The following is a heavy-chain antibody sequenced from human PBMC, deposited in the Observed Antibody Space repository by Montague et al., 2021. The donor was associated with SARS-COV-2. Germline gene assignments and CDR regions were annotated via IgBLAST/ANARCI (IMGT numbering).Heavy chain of an antibody. D-gene: IGHD1-14*01. CDR3: VRDGPRHLPPSDLDY. Sequence: SLRLSCAASGFTFSNYEMNWVRQAPGEGLEWISYIDFSANTIYYADSVKGRFTISRDNAKNSLYLQMDSLGVEDTAIYYCVRDGPRHLPPSDLDYWGRGTLVTVSS. J-gene: IGHJ4*02. V-gene: IGHV3-48*03. CDR1: GFTFSNYE. CDR2: IDFSANTI.